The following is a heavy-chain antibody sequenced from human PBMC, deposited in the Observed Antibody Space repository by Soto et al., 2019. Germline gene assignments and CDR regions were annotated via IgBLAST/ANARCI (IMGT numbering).Heavy chain of an antibody. CDR1: GFTFRTYA. CDR3: AKEGIGGDCFDY. J-gene: IGHJ4*02. CDR2: ISGSGGST. Sequence: EVRLLESGGGLVQPGGSLRLSCVASGFTFRTYAMSWVRQTPGKGLEWVSDISGSGGSTYYADSVKGRLTISRDNSKNELYLQMNSLRAEDTAVYYCAKEGIGGDCFDYWGQGTLVTVSS. D-gene: IGHD2-21*01. V-gene: IGHV3-23*01.